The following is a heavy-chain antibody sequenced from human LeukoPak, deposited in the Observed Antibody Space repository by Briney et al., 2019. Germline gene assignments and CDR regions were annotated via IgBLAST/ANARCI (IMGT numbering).Heavy chain of an antibody. CDR2: ISGSGGST. Sequence: PGGSLRLSCAASGFTFRSYAMSWVRQAPGKGLEWVSAISGSGGSTYYADSVKGRFTISRDNSKNTLYLQMNSLRAEDTAVYYCAKDGWRYYDSSGYYLPDYWGQGTLVTVSS. J-gene: IGHJ4*02. CDR1: GFTFRSYA. CDR3: AKDGWRYYDSSGYYLPDY. D-gene: IGHD3-22*01. V-gene: IGHV3-23*01.